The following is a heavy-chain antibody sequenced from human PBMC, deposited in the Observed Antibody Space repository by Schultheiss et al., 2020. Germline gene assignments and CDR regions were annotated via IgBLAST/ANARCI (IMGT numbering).Heavy chain of an antibody. CDR3: AKSNSGSCPDH. V-gene: IGHV4-31*03. CDR1: GGSISSGGYY. D-gene: IGHD1-26*01. Sequence: SQTLSLTCTVSGGSISSGGYYWSWIRQHPGKGLEWIGYIYYSGSTYYNPSLKSRVTISVDTSKSLSSLEVNSVTAADTAVYYCAKSNSGSCPDHWGQGTLVTVSS. CDR2: IYYSGST. J-gene: IGHJ4*02.